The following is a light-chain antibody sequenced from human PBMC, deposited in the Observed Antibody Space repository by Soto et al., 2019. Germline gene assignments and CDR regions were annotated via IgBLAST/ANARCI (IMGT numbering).Light chain of an antibody. CDR1: QSVSSS. CDR2: GAS. J-gene: IGKJ2*01. V-gene: IGKV3D-15*01. CDR3: QEYNNWPPST. Sequence: EIVMTQSPATLSVSPGERATLSCRASQSVSSSLAWYQQKPGQAPRLLIYGASTRATGIPARFSGSGSVTDFTLTISSLQSEDFAVYYCQEYNNWPPSTFGQGTKLEIK.